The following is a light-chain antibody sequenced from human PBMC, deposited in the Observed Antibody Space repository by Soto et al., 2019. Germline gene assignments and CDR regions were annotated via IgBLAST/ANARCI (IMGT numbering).Light chain of an antibody. J-gene: IGLJ2*01. CDR2: SNN. CDR1: SSNIGSNT. V-gene: IGLV1-44*01. Sequence: QSVLTQPPSASGTPGQRVTISCSGSSSNIGSNTVNWYQQLPGTSPKLLIYSNNQRPSGVPDRCSGSKSGTAASLAISGLQSEDEAEYYCAAWDDSLNGVVFGGGTKLTVL. CDR3: AAWDDSLNGVV.